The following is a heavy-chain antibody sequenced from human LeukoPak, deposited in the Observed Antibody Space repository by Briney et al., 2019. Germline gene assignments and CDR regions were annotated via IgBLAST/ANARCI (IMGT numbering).Heavy chain of an antibody. CDR1: GGSISSGGYY. D-gene: IGHD3-10*01. Sequence: SETLSLTCTVSGGSISSGGYYWSWIRQHPGKGLEWIGYIYYSGSTYYNPSLKSRVTISVDTSKNQFSLKLSSVTAADTAVYYCARSPERRNGPGGPDYWGQGTLVTVSS. J-gene: IGHJ4*02. CDR3: ARSPERRNGPGGPDY. CDR2: IYYSGST. V-gene: IGHV4-31*03.